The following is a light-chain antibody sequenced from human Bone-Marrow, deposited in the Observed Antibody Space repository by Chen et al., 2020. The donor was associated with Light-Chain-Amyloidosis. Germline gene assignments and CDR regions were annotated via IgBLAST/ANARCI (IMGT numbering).Light chain of an antibody. CDR3: SSYTITNTLV. V-gene: IGLV2-14*01. Sequence: QSALTQPASVSGSPGQSITISCTGTSSDVGGDNHVSWYQQHPDKAPKLMIYEVTNRPSWVPDRFSASKSDNTASLAISGLQTEDAADYFCSSYTITNTLVFGSGTRVTVL. CDR2: EVT. J-gene: IGLJ1*01. CDR1: SSDVGGDNH.